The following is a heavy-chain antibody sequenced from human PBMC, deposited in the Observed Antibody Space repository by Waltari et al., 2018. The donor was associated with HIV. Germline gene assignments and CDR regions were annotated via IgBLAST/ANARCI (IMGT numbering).Heavy chain of an antibody. CDR1: GDTSTQDA. Sequence: QVQLVQSGAEVKKPGASVKVSCKASGDTSTQDALHWVRQAPGQRPEWMGWINPDNGYTGYSQKFQGRVTITTDTSARTAYMELSSLRSEDTAVYYCARDKPQTQILGVITGAFDIWGQGTEVTVSS. D-gene: IGHD1-26*01. CDR2: INPDNGYT. CDR3: ARDKPQTQILGVITGAFDI. J-gene: IGHJ3*02. V-gene: IGHV1-3*01.